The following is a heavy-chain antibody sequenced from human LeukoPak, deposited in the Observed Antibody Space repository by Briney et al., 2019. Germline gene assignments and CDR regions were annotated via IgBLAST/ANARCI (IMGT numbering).Heavy chain of an antibody. J-gene: IGHJ5*01. CDR1: GDSVSSSNYY. CDR2: LYYDGRT. D-gene: IGHD1-26*01. V-gene: IGHV4-39*01. CDR3: ARRRGKWGVNWFDS. Sequence: SETLSLTCTVFGDSVSSSNYYWAWFRQPPGKGLDWIGSLYYDGRTYYSPSLESRVTVSVDTSKNQFALKLTSVTAADTAVYYCARRRGKWGVNWFDSWGPGTLVTVSS.